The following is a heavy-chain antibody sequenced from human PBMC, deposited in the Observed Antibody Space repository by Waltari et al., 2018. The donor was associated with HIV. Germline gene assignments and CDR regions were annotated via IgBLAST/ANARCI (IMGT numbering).Heavy chain of an antibody. V-gene: IGHV4-30-2*01. CDR2: IYHSGCT. Sequence: QLQLQESGSGLVKPSQTLSLTCAVSGGSISSGGYSWSWIRQPPGKGLEWLGYIYHSGCTYFHPSLKSRVTISVDSSKNQFSLKLSSVTAADTAVYYCARAYGDYGYYFDYWGQGTLVTVSS. D-gene: IGHD4-17*01. J-gene: IGHJ4*02. CDR3: ARAYGDYGYYFDY. CDR1: GGSISSGGYS.